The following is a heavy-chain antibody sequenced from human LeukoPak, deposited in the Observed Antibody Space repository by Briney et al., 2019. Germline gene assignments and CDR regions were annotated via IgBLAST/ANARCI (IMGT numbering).Heavy chain of an antibody. V-gene: IGHV3-74*01. J-gene: IGHJ4*02. CDR1: GFTFSSYW. Sequence: GGSLRLSCAASGFTFSSYWMHWVRQAPGKGLVWVSRINSDGSSTSYADSVKGRFTISRDNAKNTLYLQMNSLRAEDTAVYYCARETVWFFAPGSFDYWGQGTLVTVSS. CDR2: INSDGSST. D-gene: IGHD2-21*01. CDR3: ARETVWFFAPGSFDY.